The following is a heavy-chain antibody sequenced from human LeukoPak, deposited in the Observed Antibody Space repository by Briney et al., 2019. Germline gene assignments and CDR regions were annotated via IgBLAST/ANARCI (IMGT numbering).Heavy chain of an antibody. J-gene: IGHJ5*02. CDR3: AREGSYDFWSGYPGWFDP. V-gene: IGHV4-59*01. D-gene: IGHD3-3*01. CDR2: IYYSGST. CDR1: GGSISSYY. Sequence: PSETLSLTCTVSGGSISSYYWSWIRQPAGKGLEWIGYIYYSGSTNYNPSLKSRVTISVDTSKNQFSLKLSSVTAADTAVYYCAREGSYDFWSGYPGWFDPWGQGTLVTVSS.